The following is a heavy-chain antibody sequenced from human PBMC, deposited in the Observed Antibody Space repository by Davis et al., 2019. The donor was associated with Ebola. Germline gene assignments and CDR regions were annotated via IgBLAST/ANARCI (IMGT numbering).Heavy chain of an antibody. CDR1: GGTFSSYA. V-gene: IGHV1-18*01. D-gene: IGHD6-13*01. Sequence: ASVKVSCKASGGTFSSYAISWVRQAPGQGLEWMGWISAYNGNTNYAQKLQGRVTITTDTSTSTAYMELRSLRSDDTAVYYCARLYSSLFDYWGQGTLVTVSS. J-gene: IGHJ4*02. CDR2: ISAYNGNT. CDR3: ARLYSSLFDY.